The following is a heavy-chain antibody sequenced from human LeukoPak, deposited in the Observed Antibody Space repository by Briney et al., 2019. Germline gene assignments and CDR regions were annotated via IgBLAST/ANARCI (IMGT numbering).Heavy chain of an antibody. J-gene: IGHJ4*02. Sequence: SQTLSLTCAVSSGSISSGGYSWSWIRQPPGKGLEWIGYIYHSGSTYYNPSLKSRVTISVDRSKNQFSLKLSSVTAADTAVYYCARVLRYFDWYYFDYWGQGTLVSVSS. CDR3: ARVLRYFDWYYFDY. V-gene: IGHV4-30-2*01. CDR1: SGSISSGGYS. CDR2: IYHSGST. D-gene: IGHD3-9*01.